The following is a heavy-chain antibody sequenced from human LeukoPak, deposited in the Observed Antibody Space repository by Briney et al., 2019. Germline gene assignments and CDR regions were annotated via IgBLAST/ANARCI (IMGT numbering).Heavy chain of an antibody. CDR1: GFTFSSYS. V-gene: IGHV3-21*01. Sequence: GGSLRLSCAASGFTFSSYSMNWVRQAPGKGLEWVSSIISSSSYIYYADSVKGRFTISRDNAKNSLYLQMNSLRAEDTAVYYCARDVVPAAQPQEWLRFRFRRDYNWFDPWGQGTLVTVSS. CDR2: IISSSSYI. CDR3: ARDVVPAAQPQEWLRFRFRRDYNWFDP. J-gene: IGHJ5*02. D-gene: IGHD2-2*01.